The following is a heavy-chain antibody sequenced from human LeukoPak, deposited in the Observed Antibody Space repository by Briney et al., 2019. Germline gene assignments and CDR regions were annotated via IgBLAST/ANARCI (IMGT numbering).Heavy chain of an antibody. CDR2: INHSGST. J-gene: IGHJ3*02. Sequence: PSETLSLTCAVYGGSFSGYYWSWIRQPPGKGLEWIGEINHSGSTNYNPSLKSRVTISVDTSKNQFSLKLSSVTAADTAVYYCARGFSGYCSGGSCSTDAFDIWGQGTMVTVSS. V-gene: IGHV4-34*01. D-gene: IGHD2-15*01. CDR3: ARGFSGYCSGGSCSTDAFDI. CDR1: GGSFSGYY.